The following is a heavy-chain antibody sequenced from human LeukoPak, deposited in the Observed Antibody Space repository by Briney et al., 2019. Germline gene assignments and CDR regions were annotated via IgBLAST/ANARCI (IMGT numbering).Heavy chain of an antibody. CDR1: GFTFTSYA. D-gene: IGHD3-3*01. CDR3: ARASGLRSFTLIS. CDR2: ISDGTAGT. J-gene: IGHJ5*02. V-gene: IGHV3-23*01. Sequence: GGSQRLSCAASGFTFTSYAMNWVRQAPGKGLEWVSRISDGTAGTYYADSVKGRFTISRDNSKNTLYLRMNSLRAEDTAVYYCARASGLRSFTLISWGLGTLVTVSS.